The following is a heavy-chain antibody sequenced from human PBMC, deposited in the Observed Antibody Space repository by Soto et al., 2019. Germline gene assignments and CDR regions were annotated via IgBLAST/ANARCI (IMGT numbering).Heavy chain of an antibody. CDR1: RYNFATYW. J-gene: IGHJ4*02. CDR3: ARERATGDSYFEF. CDR2: IYPSDSDT. V-gene: IGHV5-51*01. Sequence: GESLKISCNGSRYNFATYWIGWVRQMPGKGLEWMAIIYPSDSDTRYSPSFQGQVTISADKSISTTYLQWSSLKASDTAMYYCARERATGDSYFEFWGQGTLVTVSS. D-gene: IGHD4-17*01.